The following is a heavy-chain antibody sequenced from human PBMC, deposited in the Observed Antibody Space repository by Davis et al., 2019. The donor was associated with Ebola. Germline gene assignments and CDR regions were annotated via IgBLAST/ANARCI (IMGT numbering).Heavy chain of an antibody. CDR3: AREGCSSTSCYGGNWFDP. J-gene: IGHJ5*02. D-gene: IGHD2-2*01. CDR2: INHSGST. V-gene: IGHV4-34*01. Sequence: MPSETLSLTCAVYGGPFSGYYWSWIRQPPGKGLEWIGEINHSGSTNYNPSLKSRVTISVDTSKNQFSLKLSSVTAADTAVYYCAREGCSSTSCYGGNWFDPWGQGTLVTVSS. CDR1: GGPFSGYY.